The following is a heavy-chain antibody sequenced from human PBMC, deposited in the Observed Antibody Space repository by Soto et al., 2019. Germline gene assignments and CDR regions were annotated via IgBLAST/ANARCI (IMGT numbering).Heavy chain of an antibody. V-gene: IGHV2-5*08. CDR1: GGSISSGGYY. CDR3: AHSGNYDSSAWGAFDI. D-gene: IGHD3-22*01. CDR2: IYWDDDK. J-gene: IGHJ3*02. Sequence: TLSLTCTVSGGSISSGGYYWSWIRQHPGKGLEWLALIYWDDDKRYSPSLKSRLTITKDTSKNQVVLTMTNMDPVDTATYYCAHSGNYDSSAWGAFDIWGQGTMVTVSS.